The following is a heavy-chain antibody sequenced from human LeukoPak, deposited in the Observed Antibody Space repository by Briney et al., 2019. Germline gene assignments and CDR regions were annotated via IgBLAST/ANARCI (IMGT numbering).Heavy chain of an antibody. Sequence: GASVKVSCKASGYTFTGYYMHWVRQAPGQGLEWMAWINPNSGGTNYAQKFQGRVTMTRDTSISTAYMELSRLRSDDTAVYYCARDRRDMIVVVSWFDPWGQGTLVTVSS. J-gene: IGHJ5*02. V-gene: IGHV1-2*02. D-gene: IGHD3-22*01. CDR3: ARDRRDMIVVVSWFDP. CDR1: GYTFTGYY. CDR2: INPNSGGT.